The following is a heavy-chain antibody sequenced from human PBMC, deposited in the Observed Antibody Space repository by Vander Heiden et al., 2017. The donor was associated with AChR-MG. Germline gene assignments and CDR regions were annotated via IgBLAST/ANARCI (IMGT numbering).Heavy chain of an antibody. CDR3: ARGHNAFDA. Sequence: EVQLVESGGGLVQPGGSLRLSCAVAGFTLRDHYMAWVRKAPGKGLEWVGRSRSKANSFTTEYAASVKGRFTISRDDSKNSLELQMNSLKIEDTAVYYCARGHNAFDAWGQGTMVTVSS. J-gene: IGHJ3*01. CDR1: GFTLRDHY. V-gene: IGHV3-72*01. D-gene: IGHD2-21*01. CDR2: SRSKANSFTT.